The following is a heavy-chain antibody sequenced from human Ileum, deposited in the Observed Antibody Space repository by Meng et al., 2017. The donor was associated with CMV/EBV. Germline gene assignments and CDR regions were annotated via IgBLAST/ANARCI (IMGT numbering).Heavy chain of an antibody. V-gene: IGHV3-23*03. J-gene: IGHJ6*02. CDR1: GFTFSSYA. D-gene: IGHD3-22*01. CDR2: IYSGGSST. CDR3: AKESRYYDSSGYLIGYYYYGMDV. Sequence: GESLKISCAASGFTFSSYAMSWVRQAPGKGLEWVSVIYSGGSSTYYADSVKGRFTISRDNSKNTLYLQMNSLRAEDTAVYYCAKESRYYDSSGYLIGYYYYGMDVWGQGTTVTVSS.